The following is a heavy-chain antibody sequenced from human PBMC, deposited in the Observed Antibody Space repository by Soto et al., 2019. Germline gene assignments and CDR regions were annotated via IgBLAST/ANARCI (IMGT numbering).Heavy chain of an antibody. CDR3: ARDFRDSCRGTCCIYFDY. J-gene: IGHJ4*02. Sequence: QVQLVQSGAEVKEPGASVRVSCKASGYTFASYGFSWVRQAPGQGLEWVAWISANSGDTNSAQKFQDRVTLTTDTSTSTAYMDLRSLRSDDTAVYYCARDFRDSCRGTCCIYFDYWGQGTLVTVSS. CDR2: ISANSGDT. D-gene: IGHD2-2*01. V-gene: IGHV1-18*01. CDR1: GYTFASYG.